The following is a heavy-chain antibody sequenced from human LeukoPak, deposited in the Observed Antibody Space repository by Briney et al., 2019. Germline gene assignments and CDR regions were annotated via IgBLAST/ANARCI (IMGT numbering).Heavy chain of an antibody. CDR3: ARGNAGNDAFDI. CDR2: ISSTSFYI. Sequence: AGSLRLSCAASGFIFSSCSMNWVRQAPGKGLEWVSSISSTSFYIYYADSVKGRFTISRDNAKNSLYLQMNSLRAEDTAVYYCARGNAGNDAFDIWGQGTMVTVSS. V-gene: IGHV3-21*01. J-gene: IGHJ3*02. CDR1: GFIFSSCS. D-gene: IGHD4-23*01.